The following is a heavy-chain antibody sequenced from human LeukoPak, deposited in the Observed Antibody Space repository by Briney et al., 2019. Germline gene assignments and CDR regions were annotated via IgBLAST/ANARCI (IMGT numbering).Heavy chain of an antibody. CDR3: ARDRCTSTTCYLFDY. J-gene: IGHJ4*02. CDR1: GFIFSTSA. V-gene: IGHV3-30*04. CDR2: ISSDGSDT. Sequence: QTGRSLRLSCAASGFIFSTSAKHWIRQAPGKGLEWVAVISSDGSDTNYADSVKGRFTISRDNSKNTLYLEMNSLRSEDTAVYYCARDRCTSTTCYLFDYWGQGTLVIVSS. D-gene: IGHD2/OR15-2a*01.